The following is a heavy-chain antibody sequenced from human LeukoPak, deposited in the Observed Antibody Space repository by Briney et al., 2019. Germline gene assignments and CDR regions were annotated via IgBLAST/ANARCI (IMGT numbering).Heavy chain of an antibody. D-gene: IGHD5-18*01. Sequence: GESLKISCKGSGYRFTTYWIGWVRQMPGKGLEWMGIIWPGDSDTRYSPSFQGQVSISADKSISTAYLQWSSLKASDTAMYYCARQGYSYGPTNWFDPWGQGTLVTVSS. V-gene: IGHV5-51*01. CDR1: GYRFTTYW. J-gene: IGHJ5*02. CDR2: IWPGDSDT. CDR3: ARQGYSYGPTNWFDP.